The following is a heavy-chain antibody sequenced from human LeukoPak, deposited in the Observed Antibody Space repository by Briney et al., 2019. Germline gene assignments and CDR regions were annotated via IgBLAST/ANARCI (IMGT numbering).Heavy chain of an antibody. CDR1: GYSFTSYW. J-gene: IGHJ4*02. D-gene: IGHD5-24*01. CDR3: ARHHREMATSEFVY. V-gene: IGHV5-51*01. CDR2: IYPGDSDT. Sequence: GGSLKISCKGSGYSFTSYWIGRVRQMPGKGLEWMGIIYPGDSDTRYSPSFQGQVTISADKSISTAYLQWSSLKASDTAMYYRARHHREMATSEFVYWGQGTLVTVSS.